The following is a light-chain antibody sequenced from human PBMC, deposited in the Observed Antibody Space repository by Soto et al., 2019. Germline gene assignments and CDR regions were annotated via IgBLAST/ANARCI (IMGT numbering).Light chain of an antibody. CDR2: EVN. V-gene: IGLV2-23*02. Sequence: QSVLTQPASVSGSPGQSITISCTGTSSDVGSYNLVSWYQQHPGKAPKLMIYEVNKRPSGVSNRFSGSKSGNTASLTISGLQAEDESDYFCCSYAGRVAYVFGTGTKVTVL. CDR1: SSDVGSYNL. J-gene: IGLJ1*01. CDR3: CSYAGRVAYV.